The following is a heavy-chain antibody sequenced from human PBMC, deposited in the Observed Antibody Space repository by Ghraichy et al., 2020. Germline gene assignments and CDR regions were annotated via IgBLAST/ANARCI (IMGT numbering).Heavy chain of an antibody. Sequence: GESLNISCAASGFSFGTYWMSWVRQAPGQGLEWVATIKPSGGETHYVDSVKGRFTISRDNGKNSVYLQMSGLRTEDTAVYYCARAWIYTTLYFFEDWGQGTLLTVSS. J-gene: IGHJ4*02. CDR1: GFSFGTYW. V-gene: IGHV3-7*01. CDR3: ARAWIYTTLYFFED. CDR2: IKPSGGET. D-gene: IGHD5-12*01.